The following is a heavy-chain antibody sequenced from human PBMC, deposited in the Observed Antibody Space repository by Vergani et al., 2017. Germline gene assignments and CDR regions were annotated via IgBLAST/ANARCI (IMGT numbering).Heavy chain of an antibody. D-gene: IGHD2-21*01. CDR3: ARSQGDYWYFDL. CDR2: IHNRGKT. Sequence: QVRLEESGPGLVKPSETLSLTCSVSGYSLGSGFYWAWIRQSPGEGLQWLTSIHNRGKTYHNPSLKSRVSASLDTSKNRVSLNLTSVPATDTAVYYGARSQGDYWYFDLWGAGSLVTVCS. J-gene: IGHJ2*01. CDR1: GYSLGSGFY. V-gene: IGHV4-38-2*01.